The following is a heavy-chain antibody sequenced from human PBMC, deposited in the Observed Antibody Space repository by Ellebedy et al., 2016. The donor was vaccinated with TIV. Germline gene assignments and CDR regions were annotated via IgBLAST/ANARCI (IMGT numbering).Heavy chain of an antibody. CDR1: GFTFANYW. V-gene: IGHV3-7*01. CDR3: AREVGGGGAY. J-gene: IGHJ4*02. D-gene: IGHD2-21*01. CDR2: IKQDGSEK. Sequence: GGSLRLXXAGSGFTFANYWMNWVRQAPGKGLEWVANIKQDGSEKYYVDSVKGRFTISRDNAKNSLYLQMNSLRAEDTAVYYCAREVGGGGAYWGQGTLVTVSS.